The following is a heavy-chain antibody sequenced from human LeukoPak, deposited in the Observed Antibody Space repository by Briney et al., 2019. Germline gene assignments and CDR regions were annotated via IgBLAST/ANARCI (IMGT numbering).Heavy chain of an antibody. CDR1: GFTFSSYA. Sequence: GGSLRLSCAASGFTFSSYAMHWVRQAPGKGLEWVAVISYDGSNKYYAESVEGRFTISRDNSKNTLYLQMNSLRPEDTAVFYCARDGSSSWYGQDYYYYGMDVWGQGTTVTVSS. D-gene: IGHD6-13*01. J-gene: IGHJ6*02. CDR2: ISYDGSNK. CDR3: ARDGSSSWYGQDYYYYGMDV. V-gene: IGHV3-30*04.